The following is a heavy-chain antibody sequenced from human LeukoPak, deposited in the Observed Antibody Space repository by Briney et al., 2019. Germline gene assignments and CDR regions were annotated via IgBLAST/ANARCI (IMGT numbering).Heavy chain of an antibody. CDR1: GGTFSSYA. CDR2: IIPIFGTA. J-gene: IGHJ5*02. CDR3: ARDNSVRDEAWWFNP. V-gene: IGHV1-69*06. Sequence: EASVKVSCKASGGTFSSYAISWVRQAPGQGLEWMGGIIPIFGTANYAQKFQGRVTITVDKSTSTDYLELSSLRSEDTAVYYCARDNSVRDEAWWFNPWGQGTLVTVSS. D-gene: IGHD5-24*01.